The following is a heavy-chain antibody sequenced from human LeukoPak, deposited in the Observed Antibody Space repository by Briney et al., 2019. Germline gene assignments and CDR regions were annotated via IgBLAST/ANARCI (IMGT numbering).Heavy chain of an antibody. J-gene: IGHJ4*02. CDR2: INGDGSTT. V-gene: IGHV3-74*01. D-gene: IGHD3-16*01. Sequence: GGSLRLSCAASGFTFSNYWMHWVRQAPGKGLVWVSRINGDGSTTSYADSVKGRFTISRDNAKNTLYLQMNSLRAEDTAVYYCARRPLTFGGLNYWGQGTLVTVPS. CDR1: GFTFSNYW. CDR3: ARRPLTFGGLNY.